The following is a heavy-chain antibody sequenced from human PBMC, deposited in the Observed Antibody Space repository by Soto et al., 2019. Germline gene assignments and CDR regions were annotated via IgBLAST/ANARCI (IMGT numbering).Heavy chain of an antibody. Sequence: EVQLVESGGGLVQPGGSLRLSCAASGFTVSSNYMSWVRQAPGKGLEWVSGIYSDGRTYYADSVKGRFTISRHNSKNTLYRQMNSLRAEDTAVYYCARYPYYDSSGYLASNGMDVWGQGTTVT. CDR1: GFTVSSNY. J-gene: IGHJ6*02. CDR3: ARYPYYDSSGYLASNGMDV. CDR2: IYSDGRT. D-gene: IGHD3-22*01. V-gene: IGHV3-53*04.